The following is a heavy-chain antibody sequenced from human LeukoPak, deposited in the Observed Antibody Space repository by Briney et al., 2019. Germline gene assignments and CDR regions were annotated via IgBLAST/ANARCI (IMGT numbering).Heavy chain of an antibody. CDR1: GYSFTSYC. D-gene: IGHD3-22*01. Sequence: GESLKISCKGSGYSFTSYCITWVRQMPGKGLEWMGRIDPSDSSTNYSPSFQGHVTISTDKSISTVYLQWSSLKASDTAVYYCARHPSYYDTSGYLVDCYFDYWGQGTLVTVSS. J-gene: IGHJ4*02. V-gene: IGHV5-10-1*01. CDR2: IDPSDSST. CDR3: ARHPSYYDTSGYLVDCYFDY.